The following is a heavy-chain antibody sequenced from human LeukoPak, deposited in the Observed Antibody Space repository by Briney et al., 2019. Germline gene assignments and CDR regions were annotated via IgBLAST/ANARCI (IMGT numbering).Heavy chain of an antibody. CDR2: ISYDGSNK. CDR1: GFTFSSYA. D-gene: IGHD6-13*01. J-gene: IGHJ4*02. Sequence: GGSLRLSCAASGFTFSSYAMHWVRQAPGKGLEWVAVISYDGSNKYYADSVKGRFTISRDNSKNTLYLQMNSLRAEDTAVYYCARGAPGYSSSPPVGGCDYWGQGTLVTVSS. V-gene: IGHV3-30-3*01. CDR3: ARGAPGYSSSPPVGGCDY.